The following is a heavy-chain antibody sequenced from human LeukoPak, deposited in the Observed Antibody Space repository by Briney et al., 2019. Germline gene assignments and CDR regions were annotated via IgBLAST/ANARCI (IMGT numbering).Heavy chain of an antibody. Sequence: PSETLSLACAVHGGSFSGYYWSWNRQPPGKGLEWIGEINHSGSTNYNPSLKSRVTISVDTSKNQFSLKLSSVTAADTAVYYCARGYSSSWYMAYWFDPWGQGTLVTVSS. CDR3: ARGYSSSWYMAYWFDP. J-gene: IGHJ5*02. D-gene: IGHD6-13*01. CDR2: INHSGST. CDR1: GGSFSGYY. V-gene: IGHV4-34*01.